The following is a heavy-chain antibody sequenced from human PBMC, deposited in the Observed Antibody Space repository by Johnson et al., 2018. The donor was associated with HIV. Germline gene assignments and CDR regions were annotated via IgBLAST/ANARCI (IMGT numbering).Heavy chain of an antibody. CDR2: IRYDGSNK. J-gene: IGHJ3*01. CDR1: GFTFSSYG. Sequence: QVQLVESGGGVVQPGGSLRLSCAASGFTFSSYGMHWVRQAPGKGLEWVAFIRYDGSNKYYADSVKGRFTISRDNSKNTLYLQMNSLRAEDTAVYYCAKEMDSGSYFDAFDLWGQGTMVTISS. D-gene: IGHD1-26*01. V-gene: IGHV3-30*02. CDR3: AKEMDSGSYFDAFDL.